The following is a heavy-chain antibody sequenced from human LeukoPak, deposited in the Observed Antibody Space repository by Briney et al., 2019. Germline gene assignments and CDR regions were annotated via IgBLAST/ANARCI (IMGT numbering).Heavy chain of an antibody. CDR2: ISWNSGSI. CDR3: AKSLGYSGGYYFDY. Sequence: GGSLRLSCAASGFTFDDYAMHWVRHAPGKGLEWVSGISWNSGSIVYADSVKGRFTISRDNAKNSLYLQMNSLRAEDMALYYCAKSLGYSGGYYFDYWGQGTLATVSS. D-gene: IGHD3-16*01. J-gene: IGHJ4*02. V-gene: IGHV3-9*03. CDR1: GFTFDDYA.